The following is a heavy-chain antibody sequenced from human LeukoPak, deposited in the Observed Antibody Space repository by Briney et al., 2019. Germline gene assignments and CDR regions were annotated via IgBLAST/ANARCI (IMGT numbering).Heavy chain of an antibody. Sequence: SGGSLRLSCAASGFTFRSYGMHWVRQAPGKGLDWVAAISYDGSNKYYADSVKGRFTISRDNSKNTLYVQMNSLRAEDTAVYYCAKEGYCSGGSCPLVDYWGQGTLVTVSS. CDR2: ISYDGSNK. V-gene: IGHV3-30*18. CDR1: GFTFRSYG. D-gene: IGHD2-15*01. CDR3: AKEGYCSGGSCPLVDY. J-gene: IGHJ4*02.